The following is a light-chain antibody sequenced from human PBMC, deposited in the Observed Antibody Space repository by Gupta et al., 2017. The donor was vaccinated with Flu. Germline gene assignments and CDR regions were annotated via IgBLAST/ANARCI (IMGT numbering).Light chain of an antibody. CDR3: QQYDSTSLT. Sequence: DIVMTQSPDSLAVSLGERATINCKSSQSILYSSNNKNYLAWYQQKPGQPPKLLIYWASTRESGVPDRFSGSGSGTDFTLTISSLQAEDVAVYYCQQYDSTSLTLGPGTKVDI. J-gene: IGKJ3*01. CDR1: QSILYSSNNKNY. CDR2: WAS. V-gene: IGKV4-1*01.